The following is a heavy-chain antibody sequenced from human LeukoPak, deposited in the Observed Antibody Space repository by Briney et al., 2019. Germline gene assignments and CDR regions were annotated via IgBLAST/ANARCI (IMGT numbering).Heavy chain of an antibody. CDR2: IYYSGST. Sequence: SETLSLTCTVSGGSISSSSYYWGWIRQPPGKGLEWIGSIYYSGSTYYNPSLKSRVTISVDTSKNQFSLKLSSVTAADTAVYYCAREAGLLPFDYWGQGVLVTVSS. CDR3: AREAGLLPFDY. J-gene: IGHJ4*02. V-gene: IGHV4-39*07. D-gene: IGHD2-15*01. CDR1: GGSISSSSYY.